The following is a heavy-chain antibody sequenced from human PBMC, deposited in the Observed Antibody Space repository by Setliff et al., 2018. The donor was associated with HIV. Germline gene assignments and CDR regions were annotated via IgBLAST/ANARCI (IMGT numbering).Heavy chain of an antibody. V-gene: IGHV1-18*01. CDR2: ITPDSGVT. Sequence: GASVKVSCKAPGYTFSSHGISWLRQAPGQGLEWMGWITPDSGVTKYAQKLLGRVTMTTDTSANTVYMELRTLRSDDTAVYYCARRGTGWPYYFDYWGQGTLVTV. CDR3: ARRGTGWPYYFDY. CDR1: GYTFSSHG. J-gene: IGHJ4*02. D-gene: IGHD6-19*01.